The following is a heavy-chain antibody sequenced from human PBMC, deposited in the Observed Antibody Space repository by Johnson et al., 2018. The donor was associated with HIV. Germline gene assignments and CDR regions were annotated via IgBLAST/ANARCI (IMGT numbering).Heavy chain of an antibody. CDR3: ARAKYGGAFDV. Sequence: VQLVESGGGLVQPGRSLRLSCAASGFTFSSYAMSWVRQAPGKGLEWVSYISGSGSIIYSTDSVQGRFTISRDNSKNTLYLQMNSLRAEDTAVYYCARAKYGGAFDVWGQGTMVTVSS. J-gene: IGHJ3*01. V-gene: IGHV3-23*04. D-gene: IGHD3-16*01. CDR1: GFTFSSYA. CDR2: ISGSGSII.